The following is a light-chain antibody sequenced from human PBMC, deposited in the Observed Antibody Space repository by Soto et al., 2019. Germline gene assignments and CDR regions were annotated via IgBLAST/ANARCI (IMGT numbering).Light chain of an antibody. Sequence: QSVLTQPASVSGSPGQSITISCTGTSSDVGGYNYVSWYLQHPGKAPKLLIYEVGYRPSGVSNRFSGSKSGNTASLTISGLQAEDEADYYCCAYAGSGSVVFGGGTQLTVL. CDR1: SSDVGGYNY. CDR3: CAYAGSGSVV. J-gene: IGLJ2*01. CDR2: EVG. V-gene: IGLV2-14*01.